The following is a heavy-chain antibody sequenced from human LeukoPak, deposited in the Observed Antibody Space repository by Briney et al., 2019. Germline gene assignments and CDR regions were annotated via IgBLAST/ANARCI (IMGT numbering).Heavy chain of an antibody. CDR2: IFYTGTT. CDR1: GGSIRNYY. J-gene: IGHJ2*01. Sequence: PSETLSLTCTVSGGSIRNYYWNWIRQPPGKGLEWIGYIFYTGTTSYNPSLKSRVTISVDTSKNQFSLKLNSVTPEDTAVYFCARAVAGGRYFDLWGRGTLVTVSS. D-gene: IGHD4-23*01. V-gene: IGHV4-59*12. CDR3: ARAVAGGRYFDL.